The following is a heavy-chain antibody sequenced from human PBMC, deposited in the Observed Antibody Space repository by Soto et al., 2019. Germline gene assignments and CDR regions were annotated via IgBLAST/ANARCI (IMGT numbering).Heavy chain of an antibody. CDR3: ARDANNWNWKHFDY. Sequence: VGSLRLSCAASGFTFSSYWMSWVRQAPGKGLEWVANIKQDGSEKYYVDSVKGRFTISRDNAKNPLYLQMNSLRAEDTAVYYCARDANNWNWKHFDYWGQGTLVTVSS. V-gene: IGHV3-7*03. CDR1: GFTFSSYW. D-gene: IGHD1-7*01. CDR2: IKQDGSEK. J-gene: IGHJ4*02.